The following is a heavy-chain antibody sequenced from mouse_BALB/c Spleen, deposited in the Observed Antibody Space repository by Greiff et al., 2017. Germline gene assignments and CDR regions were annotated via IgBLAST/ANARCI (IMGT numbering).Heavy chain of an antibody. V-gene: IGHV1-7*01. J-gene: IGHJ1*01. CDR2: INPSTGYT. D-gene: IGHD1-1*01. Sequence: VQLQQSGAELAKPGASVKMSCKASGYTFTSYWMHWVKQRPGQGLEWIGYINPSTGYTEYNQKFKDKATLTADKSSSTAYMQLSSLTSEDSAVYYCNAAFITTVGGDFDVWGAGTTVTVSS. CDR3: NAAFITTVGGDFDV. CDR1: GYTFTSYW.